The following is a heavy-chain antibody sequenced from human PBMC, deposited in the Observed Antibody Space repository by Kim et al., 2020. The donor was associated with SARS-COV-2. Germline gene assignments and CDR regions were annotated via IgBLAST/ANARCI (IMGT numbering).Heavy chain of an antibody. D-gene: IGHD3-3*01. V-gene: IGHV4-34*01. CDR2: INHSGST. CDR3: ASSYYDFWSGYRRFH. CDR1: GGSFSGYY. Sequence: SETLSPTCAVYGGSFSGYYWSWIRQPPGKGLEWIGEINHSGSTNYNPSLKSRVTISVDTSKNQFSLKLSSVTAADTAVYYCASSYYDFWSGYRRFHWGQGTLVTVSS. J-gene: IGHJ4*02.